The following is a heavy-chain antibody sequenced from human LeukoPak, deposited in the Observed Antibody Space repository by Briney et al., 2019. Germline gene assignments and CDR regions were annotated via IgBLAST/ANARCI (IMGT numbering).Heavy chain of an antibody. CDR2: ISSSSSYI. CDR3: ARGRNIVATSGYFDY. V-gene: IGHV3-21*01. J-gene: IGHJ4*02. CDR1: GFTFSSYS. Sequence: RGGSLRLSCAASGFTFSSYSMNWVRQAPGKGLEWVSSISSSSSYIYYADSVKGRFTISRDNAKNSLYLQMNSLRAEDTAVYYCARGRNIVATSGYFDYWGQGTLVTVSS. D-gene: IGHD5-12*01.